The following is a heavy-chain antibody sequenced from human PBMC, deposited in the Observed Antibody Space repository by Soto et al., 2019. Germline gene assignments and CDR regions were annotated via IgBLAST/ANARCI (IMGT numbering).Heavy chain of an antibody. CDR2: INPNSGNT. V-gene: IGHV1-2*02. Sequence: ASVKVSCKASGYTFTGYYMHWVRQAPGQGLEWMGWINPNSGNTNYVQKFQGRVTISGDTSVSTAYMELYSLRSDDTAVYFCARGDGVGNYKYWGQGTQVTAPQ. CDR1: GYTFTGYY. D-gene: IGHD3-10*01. CDR3: ARGDGVGNYKY. J-gene: IGHJ4*02.